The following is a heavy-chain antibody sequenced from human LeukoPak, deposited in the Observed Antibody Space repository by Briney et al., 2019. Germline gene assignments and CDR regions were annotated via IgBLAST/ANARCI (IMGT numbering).Heavy chain of an antibody. V-gene: IGHV3-7*01. J-gene: IGHJ6*04. D-gene: IGHD3-10*02. CDR1: GFSFSNYW. CDR2: IKQDGSGK. Sequence: GGSLRLSCAASGFSFSNYWMNWVRQAPGKGLEWVANIKQDGSGKYFVDSVKGRFTISRDNAKNSLYLQMNSLRAEDTAVYYCAELGITMIGGVWGKGTTVTISS. CDR3: AELGITMIGGV.